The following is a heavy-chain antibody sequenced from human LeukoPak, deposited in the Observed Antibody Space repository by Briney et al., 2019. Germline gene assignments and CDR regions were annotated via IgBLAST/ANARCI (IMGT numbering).Heavy chain of an antibody. CDR1: GGSFSGYY. J-gene: IGHJ4*02. V-gene: IGHV4-34*01. Sequence: SETLSLTCAVYGGSFSGYYWSWIRQPPGKGLEWIGEINHSGSTNYNPSLKSRVTISVDTSKNQFSLKLSSVTAADTAVYYCASRYCSSTSCYEGNFDYWGQGTLVTVSS. D-gene: IGHD2-2*01. CDR2: INHSGST. CDR3: ASRYCSSTSCYEGNFDY.